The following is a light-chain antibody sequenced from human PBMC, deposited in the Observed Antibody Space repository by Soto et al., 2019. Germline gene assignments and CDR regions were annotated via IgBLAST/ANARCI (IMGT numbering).Light chain of an antibody. Sequence: DIQMTQSPSTLSASVGDRFTITCRASQGIGNYLAWYQQKPGKVPKLLIYTSSTLQSGVPSRFSGSGSGTDFTLTSSNLQPEDVATYYCQKHNAAPLTFGGGTKVDIK. J-gene: IGKJ4*01. CDR2: TSS. CDR3: QKHNAAPLT. CDR1: QGIGNY. V-gene: IGKV1-27*01.